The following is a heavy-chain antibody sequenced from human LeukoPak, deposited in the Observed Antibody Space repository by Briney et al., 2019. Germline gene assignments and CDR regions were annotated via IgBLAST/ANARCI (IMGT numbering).Heavy chain of an antibody. CDR3: ARDTTVASGMQF. Sequence: SETLSLTCTVSGGSISTYSWTWVRQSPGKGLGWIGSVVTTTTNYSPALRSRVAISVHTSKNQFSLRLESVTTADTAVYYCARDTTVASGMQFWGQGALVTVSS. V-gene: IGHV4-4*07. J-gene: IGHJ4*02. CDR2: VVTTTT. CDR1: GGSISTYS. D-gene: IGHD6-19*01.